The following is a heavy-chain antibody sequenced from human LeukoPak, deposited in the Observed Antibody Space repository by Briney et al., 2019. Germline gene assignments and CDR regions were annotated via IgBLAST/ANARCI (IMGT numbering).Heavy chain of an antibody. J-gene: IGHJ4*02. V-gene: IGHV4-31*03. CDR2: IYYSGST. Sequence: PSQTLSLTCTVSGGSISSGGYYWSWIRQHPGKGLEWIGYIYYSGSTYYNPSLKSRVTISVDTSKNQFSLKLSSVTAADTAVYYCAREMYSSSWHFDYWGQGTLVTVSS. CDR3: AREMYSSSWHFDY. D-gene: IGHD6-13*01. CDR1: GGSISSGGYY.